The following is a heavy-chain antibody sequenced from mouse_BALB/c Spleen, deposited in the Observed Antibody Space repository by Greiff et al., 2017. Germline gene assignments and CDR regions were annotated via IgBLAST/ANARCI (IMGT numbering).Heavy chain of an antibody. V-gene: IGHV14-4*02. Sequence: EVQLQQSGAELVRSGASVKLSCTASGFNIKDYYMHWVKQRPEQGLEWIGWIDPENGDTEYAPKFQGKATMTADTSSNTAYLQLSSLTSEDTAVYYCYAWGITTRGPSFAYWGQGTLVTVSA. CDR3: YAWGITTRGPSFAY. D-gene: IGHD2-4*01. CDR2: IDPENGDT. CDR1: GFNIKDYY. J-gene: IGHJ3*01.